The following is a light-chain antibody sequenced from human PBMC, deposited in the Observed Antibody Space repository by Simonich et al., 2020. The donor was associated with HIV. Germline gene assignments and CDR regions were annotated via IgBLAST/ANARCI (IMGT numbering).Light chain of an antibody. V-gene: IGLV3-27*01. CDR1: IQAKKS. J-gene: IGLJ3*02. CDR2: KDN. CDR3: YSATDNNRV. Sequence: SYELTQPSSVSVSSGQTARNTCTGNIQAKKSARWFQQKPGQAPVLVIYKDNARPSGIPERFSGSSSGTTVTLTISGAQVEDEADYYCYSATDNNRVFGGGTKLTVL.